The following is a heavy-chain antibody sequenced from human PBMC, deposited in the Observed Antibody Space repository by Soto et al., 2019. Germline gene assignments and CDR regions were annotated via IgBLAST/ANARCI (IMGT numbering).Heavy chain of an antibody. CDR1: GFTFSSYV. J-gene: IGHJ4*02. Sequence: EVQLLESGGGLVQPGGSLRLSCAASGFTFSSYVMNWVRQAPGKGLEWVSAISASGGSTYYADSVKGRFTISRDNSKNPLYLQMNSLRAEDTAVYYCAKELVVVAAGDYWGQGTLVTVSS. D-gene: IGHD2-15*01. V-gene: IGHV3-23*01. CDR3: AKELVVVAAGDY. CDR2: ISASGGST.